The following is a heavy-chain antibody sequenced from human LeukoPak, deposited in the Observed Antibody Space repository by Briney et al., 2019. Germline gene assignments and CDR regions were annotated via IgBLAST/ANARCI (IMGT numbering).Heavy chain of an antibody. V-gene: IGHV4-59*08. CDR3: ARGALKATNPFDY. D-gene: IGHD1-1*01. Sequence: PSETLSLICTVSGGSISSYHWSWIRQPPGKGLEWIGYIYYSGSTNYNPSLKSRVTISVDTSKNQFSLKLSSVTAADTAVYYCARGALKATNPFDYWGQGTLVTVSS. J-gene: IGHJ4*02. CDR2: IYYSGST. CDR1: GGSISSYH.